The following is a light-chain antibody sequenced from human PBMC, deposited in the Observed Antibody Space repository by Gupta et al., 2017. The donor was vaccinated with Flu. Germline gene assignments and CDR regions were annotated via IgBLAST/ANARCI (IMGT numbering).Light chain of an antibody. CDR2: WAS. CDR1: RSLLSTSDNRNY. V-gene: IGKV4-1*01. Sequence: ERATINCKSSRSLLSTSDNRNYLAWYQHRPGQSPKLLIYWASTREFGVPDRFSGSGSGTEFTLTITSLQAEDVALYYCPQYYGSPLTFGGGT. CDR3: PQYYGSPLT. J-gene: IGKJ4*01.